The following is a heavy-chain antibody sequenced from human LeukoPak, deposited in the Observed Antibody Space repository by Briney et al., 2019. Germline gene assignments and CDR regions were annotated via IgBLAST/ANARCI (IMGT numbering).Heavy chain of an antibody. CDR3: ARARGDAFDI. CDR1: GVSINSNSYY. Sequence: SETLSLTCTVSGVSINSNSYYWGWIRQPPGKGLEWIGSIYYSGSTYYNPSLKSRVTISVDTSKNQFSLKLSSVTAADTAVYYCARARGDAFDIWGQGTMVTVSS. CDR2: IYYSGST. V-gene: IGHV4-39*07. J-gene: IGHJ3*02.